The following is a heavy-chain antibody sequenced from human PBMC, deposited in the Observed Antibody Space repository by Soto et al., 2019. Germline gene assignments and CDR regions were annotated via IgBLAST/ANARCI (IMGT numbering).Heavy chain of an antibody. J-gene: IGHJ3*02. CDR3: AREGLRLGDYDALDI. CDR2: MSGYNGNR. Sequence: VQLVQSGPEMKKPGASVKVSCKASGYTVSSYGISWVRQAPGQGLEWMGWMSGYNGNRKHSERFLARVTMTTDTSTSTAYMELRSLRPDATAVYYCAREGLRLGDYDALDIWGQGTMVTVSS. D-gene: IGHD3-16*01. CDR1: GYTVSSYG. V-gene: IGHV1-18*04.